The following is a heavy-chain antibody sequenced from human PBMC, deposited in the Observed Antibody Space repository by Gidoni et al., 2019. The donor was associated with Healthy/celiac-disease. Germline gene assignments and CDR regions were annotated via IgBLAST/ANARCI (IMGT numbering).Heavy chain of an antibody. V-gene: IGHV3-48*03. CDR1: GFTFSSYE. D-gene: IGHD3-10*01. CDR2: IRSRGSTK. Sequence: EVQLVESGGGLVQPGGSLRLSCAASGFTFSSYEMNWVRQAPGKGRGWVSYIRSRGSTKYHADSWKGRFPISKDNAKNSLYLKMNSLRAEDTAVYYCASPLWFGDERGAFDYWGQGTLVTVSS. CDR3: ASPLWFGDERGAFDY. J-gene: IGHJ4*02.